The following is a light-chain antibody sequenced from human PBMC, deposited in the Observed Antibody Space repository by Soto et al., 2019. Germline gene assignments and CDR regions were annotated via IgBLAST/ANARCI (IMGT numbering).Light chain of an antibody. CDR1: SSDVGAFNY. V-gene: IGLV2-8*01. J-gene: IGLJ1*01. Sequence: QSALTQPPSASGSPGQSITISCTGTSSDVGAFNYVSWYQQHPGKAPKLMIFEINKRPSGVPDRFSCYKSGNTASLTVSGLQSEDEADYYCSSYAGSNIYVFGSGTKVTVL. CDR2: EIN. CDR3: SSYAGSNIYV.